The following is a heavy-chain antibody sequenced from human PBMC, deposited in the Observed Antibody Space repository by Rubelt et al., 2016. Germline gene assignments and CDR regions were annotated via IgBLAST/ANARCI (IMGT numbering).Heavy chain of an antibody. Sequence: QLQLQESVPGLVKPSETLSLTCTVSVGSISRSGYYWGWIRQPPGKGLEWLGSIYYSGTTYYNPSLKRHLTISVATSRTQFARKLTSVTAADTAIYYCARDSVASAYYYGMDVWGQGTTVTVSS. CDR3: ARDSVASAYYYGMDV. CDR1: VGSISRSGYY. V-gene: IGHV4-39*07. CDR2: IYYSGTT. J-gene: IGHJ6*02.